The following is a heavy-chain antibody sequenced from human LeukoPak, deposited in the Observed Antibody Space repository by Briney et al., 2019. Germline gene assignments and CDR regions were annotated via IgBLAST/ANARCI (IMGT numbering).Heavy chain of an antibody. CDR1: GYTFIEYY. CDR2: INPNSGGT. CDR3: ARDGNWNVLQFDC. J-gene: IGHJ4*02. V-gene: IGHV1-2*02. D-gene: IGHD1-1*01. Sequence: ASVKGSCKTSGYTFIEYYIHWVRQAPGQGLEWMGWINPNSGGTNYAQRFQGRVTMTRDTSINTVYMELSSLTSDDTAVYYCARDGNWNVLQFDCWGQGTLVTVSS.